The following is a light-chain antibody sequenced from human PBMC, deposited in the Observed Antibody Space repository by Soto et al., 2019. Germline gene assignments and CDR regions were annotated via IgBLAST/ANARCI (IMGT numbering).Light chain of an antibody. Sequence: EIVLTQSPATLSLSPGERATLSCRASQSVSSYLAWYQQKPGQAPRLLIYDASNRATGIPARFSGSGSGTDFTLAISSLEPEDFAFYYCQQSSNWLTFGGGTKVEIK. J-gene: IGKJ4*01. CDR2: DAS. V-gene: IGKV3-11*01. CDR1: QSVSSY. CDR3: QQSSNWLT.